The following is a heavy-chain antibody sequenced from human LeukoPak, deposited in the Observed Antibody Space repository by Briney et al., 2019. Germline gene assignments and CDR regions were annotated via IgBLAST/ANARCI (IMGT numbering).Heavy chain of an antibody. D-gene: IGHD5-18*01. CDR3: ARWGYSSSYYYYGMDV. Sequence: PSETLSLTCTVSGGSISSGDCYWSWIRQPPGKGLEWIGYIYYSGSTYYNPSLRSRVTISVDTSKNQFSLRPSSVTLADTAVYYCARWGYSSSYYYYGMDVWGQGTTVTVSS. CDR2: IYYSGST. V-gene: IGHV4-30-4*01. J-gene: IGHJ6*02. CDR1: GGSISSGDCY.